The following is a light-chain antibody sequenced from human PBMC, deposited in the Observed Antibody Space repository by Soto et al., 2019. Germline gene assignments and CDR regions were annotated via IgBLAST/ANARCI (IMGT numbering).Light chain of an antibody. J-gene: IGKJ5*01. CDR3: QQRFIWPPIT. V-gene: IGKV3-11*01. CDR1: QSVVTY. Sequence: EIVLTQSPATLSLSPGETATLSCRASQSVVTYLAWYQQKPGQAPRLLIYDASNRAAGIPARFSGSGSGTDFTLTIISIEPEDFAVYYCQQRFIWPPITFGEGTRLEIK. CDR2: DAS.